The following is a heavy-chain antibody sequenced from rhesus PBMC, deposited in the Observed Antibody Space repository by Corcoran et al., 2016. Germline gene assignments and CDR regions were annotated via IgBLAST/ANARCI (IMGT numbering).Heavy chain of an antibody. J-gene: IGHJ4*01. CDR1: GYSISSGYG. CDR3: ARGAQPFDY. D-gene: IGHD3S6*01. CDR2: ISGSTGST. Sequence: QVQLQESGPGLVKPSETLSLTCAVSGYSISSGYGWSLIRQHPWKGLEWIGYISGSTGSTYYNADLKSRVTISTDTSKNQFSLKRSSVTAADTAVYYCARGAQPFDYWGQGVLVTVSS. V-gene: IGHV4-127*01.